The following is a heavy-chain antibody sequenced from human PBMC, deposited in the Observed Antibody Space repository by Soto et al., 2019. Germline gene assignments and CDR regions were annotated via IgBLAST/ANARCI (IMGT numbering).Heavy chain of an antibody. V-gene: IGHV5-10-1*01. Sequence: TGESLKISCKGSGYSFAGYWITWVRQKPGKGIEWMGRIDPSDSQTYYSPSFRGHVTISVTKSITTVFLQWSSLRASDTAMYYCARQIYDSDTGPNFQYYFDSWGQGTPVTVSS. J-gene: IGHJ4*02. CDR2: IDPSDSQT. D-gene: IGHD3-22*01. CDR3: ARQIYDSDTGPNFQYYFDS. CDR1: GYSFAGYW.